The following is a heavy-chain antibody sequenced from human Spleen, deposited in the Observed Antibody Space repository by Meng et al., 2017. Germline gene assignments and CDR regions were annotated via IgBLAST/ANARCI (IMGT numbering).Heavy chain of an antibody. CDR3: AGVDVDTGVPS. CDR1: RGSIVNNNW. Sequence: GPGSVKPSRTLSLSCAGARGSIVNNNWWSWFRKFPGNGLEWFGYIFYTGTTNYNPSIKRRVIISVDKSKHQFSLILTSVTAADTATYYCAGVDVDTGVPSWGQGTLVTVSS. CDR2: IFYTGTT. J-gene: IGHJ5*02. V-gene: IGHV4-4*02. D-gene: IGHD5-18*01.